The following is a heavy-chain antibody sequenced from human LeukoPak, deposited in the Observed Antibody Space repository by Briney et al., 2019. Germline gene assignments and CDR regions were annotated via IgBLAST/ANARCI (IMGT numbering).Heavy chain of an antibody. CDR2: IYWDDDK. CDR3: AHVDSSGYYLLFDY. CDR1: GFSLSTSGVG. J-gene: IGHJ4*02. V-gene: IGHV2-5*02. Sequence: VSGPTLVKPTQTFTLTCTFSGFSLSTSGVGVGWIRQPPGKALERLALIYWDDDKRYSPSLKSRLTITKDTSKNQVVLTMTNMDPVDTATYYCAHVDSSGYYLLFDYWGQGTLVTVSS. D-gene: IGHD3-22*01.